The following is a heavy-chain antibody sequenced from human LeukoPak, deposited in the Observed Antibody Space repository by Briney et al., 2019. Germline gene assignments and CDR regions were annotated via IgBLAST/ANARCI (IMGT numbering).Heavy chain of an antibody. CDR3: ARGLGFSYYDSSGLYHYYYGMDV. CDR2: ISSSGSTI. Sequence: PGGSLRLSCAASGFTFSDYYMSWIRQAPGKGLEWVSYISSSGSTIYYADSVKGRFTISRDNAKNSLYLQMNSLRAEDTAVYYCARGLGFSYYDSSGLYHYYYGMDVWGQGTTVTVSS. D-gene: IGHD3-22*01. J-gene: IGHJ6*02. V-gene: IGHV3-11*01. CDR1: GFTFSDYY.